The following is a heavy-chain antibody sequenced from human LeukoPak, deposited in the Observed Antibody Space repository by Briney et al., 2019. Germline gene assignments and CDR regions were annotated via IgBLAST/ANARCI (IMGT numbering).Heavy chain of an antibody. CDR3: AKGERHYYDSSGYYSYYFDY. Sequence: GGSLRLSCAASGFTFSSYAMSWVRQAPGKGLEWGSAISGSGGRTYYADSVKGRFTISRDNSKNTLYLQMNSLRAEDTDVYYCAKGERHYYDSSGYYSYYFDYWGQGTLVTVSS. CDR2: ISGSGGRT. CDR1: GFTFSSYA. V-gene: IGHV3-23*01. D-gene: IGHD3-22*01. J-gene: IGHJ4*02.